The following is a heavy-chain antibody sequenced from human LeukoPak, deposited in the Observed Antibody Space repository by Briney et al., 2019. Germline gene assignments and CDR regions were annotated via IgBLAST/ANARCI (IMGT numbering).Heavy chain of an antibody. J-gene: IGHJ4*02. D-gene: IGHD2-2*01. CDR2: IKQDGSEK. CDR1: GFTFSIYW. CDR3: ARDTYGYQLLPAD. Sequence: GGSLRLSCAASGFTFSIYWMSWVRQAPGKGLEWVANIKQDGSEKYYVDSVKGGFTISRDNAKNLLYLQMNSLRAEDTAVYFCARDTYGYQLLPADWGQGTLVTVSS. V-gene: IGHV3-7*03.